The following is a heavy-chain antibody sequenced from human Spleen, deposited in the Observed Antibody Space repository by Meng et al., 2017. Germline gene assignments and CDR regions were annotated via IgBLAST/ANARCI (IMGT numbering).Heavy chain of an antibody. Sequence: QEPLLQSGPDPVKPSQTLSHSFDIAWDSGSSNIAAWSWIRQSPARGLERLGRTYYRSTWYNDYAAYVRGRITINPDTSKNQFSLHLNSVTPEDTAVYYCARGGTNWGSFDIWGQGTMVTVSS. CDR1: WDSGSSNIAA. CDR3: ARGGTNWGSFDI. V-gene: IGHV6-1*01. J-gene: IGHJ3*02. D-gene: IGHD7-27*01. CDR2: TYYRSTWYN.